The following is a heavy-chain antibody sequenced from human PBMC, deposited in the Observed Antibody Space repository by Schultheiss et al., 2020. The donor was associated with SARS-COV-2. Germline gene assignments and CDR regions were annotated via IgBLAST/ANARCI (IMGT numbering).Heavy chain of an antibody. CDR3: ASQRIGVTGAFDY. D-gene: IGHD6-19*01. CDR1: RGSISGDN. J-gene: IGHJ4*02. Sequence: SETLSLTCTVSRGSISGDNWGWIRQPAGKGLEWIGLYAGGTTNYNPSLKSRVTMSADTSKNQFSLKLRSVTAADTAVYFCASQRIGVTGAFDYWGPGTLVTVSS. CDR2: YAGGTT. V-gene: IGHV4-4*07.